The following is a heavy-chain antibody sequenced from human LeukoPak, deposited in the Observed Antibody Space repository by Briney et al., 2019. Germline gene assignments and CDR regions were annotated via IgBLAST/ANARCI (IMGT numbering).Heavy chain of an antibody. D-gene: IGHD4-17*01. V-gene: IGHV3-7*01. CDR1: GFTFSSYW. J-gene: IGHJ3*02. CDR2: IKQDGSEK. Sequence: QSGRSLRLSCAASGFTFSSYWMSWVRQAPGKGLEWVANIKQDGSEKYYVDSVKGRFTISRDNAKNSLYLQMNSLRAEDTAVYYCARDPGDYGDHGPFDIWGQGTMVTVSS. CDR3: ARDPGDYGDHGPFDI.